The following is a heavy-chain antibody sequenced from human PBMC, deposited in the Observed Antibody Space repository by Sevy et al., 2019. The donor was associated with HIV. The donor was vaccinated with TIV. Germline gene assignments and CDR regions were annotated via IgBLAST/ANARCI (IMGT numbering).Heavy chain of an antibody. V-gene: IGHV3-30*18. Sequence: GGSLRLSCAASGFTFSSYGMHWVRQAPGKGLEWVAVISYDGSNKYYADSVKGRFTISRDNSKNTLYLQMNSLRAEDTAVYYCAKDRTGYSSSWPYFDYWGQGTLVTVSS. CDR1: GFTFSSYG. CDR2: ISYDGSNK. J-gene: IGHJ4*02. CDR3: AKDRTGYSSSWPYFDY. D-gene: IGHD6-13*01.